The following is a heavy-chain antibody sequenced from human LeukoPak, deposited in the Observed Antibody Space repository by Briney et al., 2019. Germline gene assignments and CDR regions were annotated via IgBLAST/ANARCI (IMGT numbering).Heavy chain of an antibody. Sequence: SETLSLTCPVSGGSVSSGSYYWSWIRQPPGKGLEWIGYIYYSGSTNYNPSLKSRVTISVDTSKNQFSLKLSSVTAADTAVYYCARGQLRYFDRWGQGTLVTVSS. J-gene: IGHJ4*02. CDR1: GGSVSSGSYY. CDR2: IYYSGST. V-gene: IGHV4-61*01. D-gene: IGHD3-9*01. CDR3: ARGQLRYFDR.